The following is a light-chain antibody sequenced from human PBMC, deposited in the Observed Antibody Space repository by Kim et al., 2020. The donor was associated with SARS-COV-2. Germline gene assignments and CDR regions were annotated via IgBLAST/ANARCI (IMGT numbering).Light chain of an antibody. V-gene: IGLV1-51*01. CDR3: GTWDSSLSAVV. CDR2: GNT. J-gene: IGLJ3*02. Sequence: QSVLMQPPSVSAAPGQKVTISCSGSSSNIGNNYVSWYQQLPGTAPKLLISGNTERPSGIPDRFSGSKSGTSATLGITGLQTGDEADYYCGTWDSSLSAVVFGGGTQLTVL. CDR1: SSNIGNNY.